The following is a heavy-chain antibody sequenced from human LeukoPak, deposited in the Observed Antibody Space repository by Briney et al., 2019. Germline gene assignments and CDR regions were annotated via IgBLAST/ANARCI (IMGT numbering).Heavy chain of an antibody. J-gene: IGHJ4*02. CDR2: IYTSGST. CDR3: ARGGARGYSYGLFDY. D-gene: IGHD5-18*01. V-gene: IGHV4-4*07. Sequence: SETLSLTCTVSGGSISSYYWSWVRQPAGKGLEWIGRIYTSGSTNYNPSLKSRVTMSVDTSKNQFSLKLSSVTAADTAVYYCARGGARGYSYGLFDYWGQGTLVTVSS. CDR1: GGSISSYY.